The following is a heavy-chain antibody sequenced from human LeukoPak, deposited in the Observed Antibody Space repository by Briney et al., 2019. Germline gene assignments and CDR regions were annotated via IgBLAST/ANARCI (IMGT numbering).Heavy chain of an antibody. J-gene: IGHJ4*02. CDR1: GGSISSGGYY. CDR2: IYHSGST. Sequence: SQTLSLTCTVSGGSISSGGYYWSWNRQPPGKGLEWIGYIYHSGSTYYNPSLKSRVTISVDRSKNQFSLKLSSVTAADTAVYYCAREAVIVGATTGDYWGQGTLVTVSS. CDR3: AREAVIVGATTGDY. D-gene: IGHD1-26*01. V-gene: IGHV4-30-2*01.